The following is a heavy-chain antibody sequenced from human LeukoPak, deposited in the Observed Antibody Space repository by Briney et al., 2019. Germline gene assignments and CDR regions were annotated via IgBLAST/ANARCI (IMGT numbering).Heavy chain of an antibody. Sequence: GGSLRLSCAASGITFSSYGMSWVRQAPGKGLEWVSSISSTGGTAYYADSVKGRFTISRDNSKNTLYLQMNSLRAEDTAIYYCAKNGDRGAYCTGGTCYPYFYYYMDVWGKGTTVTI. J-gene: IGHJ6*03. V-gene: IGHV3-23*01. CDR2: ISSTGGTA. CDR1: GITFSSYG. CDR3: AKNGDRGAYCTGGTCYPYFYYYMDV. D-gene: IGHD2-15*01.